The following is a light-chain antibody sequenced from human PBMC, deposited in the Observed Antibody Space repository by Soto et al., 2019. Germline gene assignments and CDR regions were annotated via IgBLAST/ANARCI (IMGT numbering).Light chain of an antibody. CDR3: QQYGSSPPYT. Sequence: EIVLTQSPGTLSLSPGERATLSCRASQSVSSSYLAWYQQKPAQAPGLLIYGASRRATGIPDRFSGSGSGTDFTLTISRLEPEDFAVYYCQQYGSSPPYTFGQGTKLEIK. CDR1: QSVSSSY. V-gene: IGKV3-20*01. CDR2: GAS. J-gene: IGKJ2*01.